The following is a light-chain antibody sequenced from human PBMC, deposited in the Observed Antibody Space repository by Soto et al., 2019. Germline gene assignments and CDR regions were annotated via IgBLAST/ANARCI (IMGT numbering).Light chain of an antibody. CDR2: GNT. Sequence: QSVLTQPPSVSGAPGQRVTISCTGSSSNIGAGYDVHWYQQLPGTAPKLLISGNTNRPSGVPDRFSGSKSGTSASLAITGLQAEDEADYYCQPYDNTLGVVFGGGTKVTVL. V-gene: IGLV1-40*01. J-gene: IGLJ2*01. CDR3: QPYDNTLGVV. CDR1: SSNIGAGYD.